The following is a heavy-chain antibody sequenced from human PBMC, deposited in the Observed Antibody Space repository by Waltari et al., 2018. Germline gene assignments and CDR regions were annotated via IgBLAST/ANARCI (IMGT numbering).Heavy chain of an antibody. CDR1: GDSVPSTSAA. J-gene: IGHJ4*02. CDR3: ARWFRYGGAVYFDY. V-gene: IGHV6-1*01. CDR2: TYYRSKWYN. Sequence: PGLVKPSTTLSLTCAISGDSVPSTSAAWNWIRQSPSRGLEWLGRTYYRSKWYNDYAVSVTSRITINPDTSKNQFSVQLNSVSPKDTAVYYCARWFRYGGAVYFDYWGQGTLVTVSS. D-gene: IGHD4-17*01.